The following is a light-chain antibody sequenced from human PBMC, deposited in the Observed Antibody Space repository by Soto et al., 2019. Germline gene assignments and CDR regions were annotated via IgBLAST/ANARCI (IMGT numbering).Light chain of an antibody. CDR2: GAS. CDR3: QQYGSSPIT. J-gene: IGKJ5*01. Sequence: EIVLTQSPGTLSLSTGERATLSCKASQSIGANYLAWYQQKPGRAPRLLIHGASNRATGIPDRFSGSGSGTDFSLTISRLEPEDFAVYYCQQYGSSPITFGQGTRLEIK. CDR1: QSIGANY. V-gene: IGKV3-20*01.